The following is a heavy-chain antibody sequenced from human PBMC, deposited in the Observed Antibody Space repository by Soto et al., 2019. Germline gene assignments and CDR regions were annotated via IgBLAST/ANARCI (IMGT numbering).Heavy chain of an antibody. CDR3: ARLALELRGFDI. J-gene: IGHJ3*02. V-gene: IGHV3-23*01. CDR2: ISGSGGST. CDR1: GFTFSSYA. Sequence: EVQLLESGGGLVQPGGSLRLSCAASGFTFSSYAMSWVRQAPGEGLEWVSAISGSGGSTYYADSVKGRFTISRDNSKNTLYLQMNSLRAEDTAVYYCARLALELRGFDIWGQGTMVTVSS. D-gene: IGHD1-7*01.